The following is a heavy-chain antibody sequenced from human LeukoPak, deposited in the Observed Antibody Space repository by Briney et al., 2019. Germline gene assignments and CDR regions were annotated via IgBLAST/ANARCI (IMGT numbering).Heavy chain of an antibody. CDR1: GYSISSGYY. Sequence: SETLSHICAVSGYSISSGYYWGWVRQPPGKGLEWIGSIYHSGITYYNPSLKSRVAMSVDTSKKQFSLKLSSVTAADTAVYFCARAPMQFWAFDYWGQGTLVTVSS. D-gene: IGHD6-19*01. J-gene: IGHJ4*02. CDR3: ARAPMQFWAFDY. CDR2: IYHSGIT. V-gene: IGHV4-38-2*01.